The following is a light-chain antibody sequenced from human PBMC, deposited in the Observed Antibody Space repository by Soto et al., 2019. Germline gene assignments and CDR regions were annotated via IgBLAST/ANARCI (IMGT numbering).Light chain of an antibody. J-gene: IGLJ2*01. Sequence: QSVLTQPPSVSGAPGQRVTISCTGSSSNIGAGYDVHWYQQFPGTAPKLLIYGDNNRPSGVPDRFSGSKSGTSASLAITGLQAEDEADYYCQSYDNNVRVFGGGTKVTVL. CDR1: SSNIGAGYD. V-gene: IGLV1-40*01. CDR3: QSYDNNVRV. CDR2: GDN.